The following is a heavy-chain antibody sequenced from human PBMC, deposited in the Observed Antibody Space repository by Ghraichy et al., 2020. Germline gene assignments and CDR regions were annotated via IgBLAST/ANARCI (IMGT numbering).Heavy chain of an antibody. V-gene: IGHV5-51*01. CDR2: IYPGDSDT. CDR1: GYSFTSYW. J-gene: IGHJ5*02. CDR3: ARLRGYYYGSGSLPIHNWFDP. D-gene: IGHD3-10*01. Sequence: GESLNISCKGSGYSFTSYWIGWVRQMPGKGLEWMGIIYPGDSDTRYSPSFQGQVTISADKSISTAYLQWSSLKASDTAMYYCARLRGYYYGSGSLPIHNWFDPWGQGTLVTVSS.